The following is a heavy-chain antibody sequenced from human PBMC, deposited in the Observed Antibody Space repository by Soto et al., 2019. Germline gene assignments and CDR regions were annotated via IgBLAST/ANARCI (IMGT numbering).Heavy chain of an antibody. CDR1: GGTFSTYT. CDR2: IIPVLDKA. Sequence: QVQLVQSGAEVKKPGSSVKVSCKTSGGTFSTYTLSWVRQAPGQGLEWMGRIIPVLDKADYAQRFQGRLTMTADRSTSSANMELSSLSSEDTAIYYCARGATAGDSAVHYWGQGTLVSVSS. V-gene: IGHV1-69*02. J-gene: IGHJ4*02. D-gene: IGHD2-21*01. CDR3: ARGATAGDSAVHY.